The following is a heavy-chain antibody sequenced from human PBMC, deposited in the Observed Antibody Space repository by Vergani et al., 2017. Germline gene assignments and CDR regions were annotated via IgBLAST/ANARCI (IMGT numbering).Heavy chain of an antibody. J-gene: IGHJ4*02. CDR2: INHSGST. CDR1: GGSFSGYY. CDR3: ARGIAVGFDY. Sequence: QVQLQESGPGLLKPSETLSLTCAVYGGSFSGYYWSWIRQPPGKGLEWIGEINHSGSTNYNPSLKSRVTISVDTSKNQFSLKLSSVTAADTAVYYCARGIAVGFDYWGQGTLVTVSS. V-gene: IGHV4-34*01. D-gene: IGHD6-19*01.